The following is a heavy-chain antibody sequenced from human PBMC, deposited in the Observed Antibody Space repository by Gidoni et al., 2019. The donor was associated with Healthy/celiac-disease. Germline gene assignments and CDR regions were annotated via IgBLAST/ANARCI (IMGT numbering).Heavy chain of an antibody. CDR3: ASPVAAPREGFDY. J-gene: IGHJ4*02. CDR1: GGTFSSYA. V-gene: IGHV1-69*06. CDR2: FIPLFGTA. Sequence: QVQLVQSGAEVKKPGSSVKVSCKASGGTFSSYAISWVRQAPGQGFEWMGGFIPLFGTANYAQKFQGRVTITADKSTSTAYMELSSLRSEDTAVYYCASPVAAPREGFDYWGQGTLVTVSS. D-gene: IGHD6-19*01.